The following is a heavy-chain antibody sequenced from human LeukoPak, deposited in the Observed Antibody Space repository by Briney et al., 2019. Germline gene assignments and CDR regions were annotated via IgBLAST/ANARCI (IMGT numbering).Heavy chain of an antibody. Sequence: GGSLRLSCAASGLTFSSHWMSWVRQAPGKGPEWVANINQDGRLIYYLQSVKGRFTISRDNAKNSLHLQMNSLRVEDTAVYYCTRDPIQGVRVYYGMDVWGQGTTVTVSS. J-gene: IGHJ6*02. V-gene: IGHV3-7*01. CDR3: TRDPIQGVRVYYGMDV. CDR1: GLTFSSHW. CDR2: INQDGRLI.